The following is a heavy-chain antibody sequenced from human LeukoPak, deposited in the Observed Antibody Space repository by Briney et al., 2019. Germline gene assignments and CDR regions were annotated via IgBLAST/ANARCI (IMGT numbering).Heavy chain of an antibody. CDR3: ARDSFETDIDY. CDR1: GFSFSRYW. J-gene: IGHJ4*02. CDR2: IKEDGSEQ. Sequence: GGSLRLSCVASGFSFSRYWMSWVRQAPGKGLDWVANIKEDGSEQYYADSLKGRFTISRDNVKNSLYLRINSLRAEDTAVYYCARDSFETDIDYWGQGTLVTVSS. V-gene: IGHV3-7*01. D-gene: IGHD1-14*01.